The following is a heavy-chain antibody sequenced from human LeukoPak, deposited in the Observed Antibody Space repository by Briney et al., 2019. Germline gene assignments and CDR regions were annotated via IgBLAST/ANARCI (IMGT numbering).Heavy chain of an antibody. V-gene: IGHV4-34*01. CDR1: GFTFSSYW. CDR3: ARGGGNYYMDV. CDR2: INHSGST. J-gene: IGHJ6*03. Sequence: GSLRLSCAASGFTFSSYWMSWIRQPPGKGLEWIGEINHSGSTNYNPSLKSRVTISVDTSKNQFSLKLSSVTAADTAVYYCARGGGNYYMDVWGKGTTVTISS.